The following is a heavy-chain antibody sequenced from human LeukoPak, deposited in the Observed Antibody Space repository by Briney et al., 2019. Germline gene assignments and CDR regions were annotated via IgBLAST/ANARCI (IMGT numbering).Heavy chain of an antibody. Sequence: ASVKVSCKASGYTFTSYYMHWVRQAPGQGLEWMGWINPKNGDTNYAQKFQGRVTMTRDTSISTAYMELNRLRSDDTAIYYCARDGGEKSFDYWGQGTLVTVSS. J-gene: IGHJ4*02. CDR2: INPKNGDT. V-gene: IGHV1-2*02. CDR3: ARDGGEKSFDY. CDR1: GYTFTSYY. D-gene: IGHD2-15*01.